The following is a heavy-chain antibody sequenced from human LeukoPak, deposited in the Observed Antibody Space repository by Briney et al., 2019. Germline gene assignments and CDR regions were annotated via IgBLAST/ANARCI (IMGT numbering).Heavy chain of an antibody. CDR3: ARARGYYYGMDV. CDR2: ISSSSSYT. CDR1: GFTFSDYY. Sequence: GGSQRLSCAASGFTFSDYYMSWIRQAPGKGLEWVSYISSSSSYTNYADSVKGRFTISRDNAKNSLCLQMNSLRAEDTAVYYCARARGYYYGMDVWGQGTTVTVFS. V-gene: IGHV3-11*06. J-gene: IGHJ6*02.